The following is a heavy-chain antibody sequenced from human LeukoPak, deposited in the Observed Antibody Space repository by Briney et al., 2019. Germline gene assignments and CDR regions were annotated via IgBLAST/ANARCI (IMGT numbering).Heavy chain of an antibody. CDR3: ARDRSGNFDY. D-gene: IGHD2-15*01. CDR2: IYHSGST. Sequence: PSETLSLTCTVSGGSISSGGYYWSWIRQPPGKGLEWIGYIYHSGSTYYNPSLKSRVTISVDRSKNQFSLKPSSVTAADTAVYYCARDRSGNFDYWGQGTLVTVSS. V-gene: IGHV4-30-2*01. J-gene: IGHJ4*02. CDR1: GGSISSGGYY.